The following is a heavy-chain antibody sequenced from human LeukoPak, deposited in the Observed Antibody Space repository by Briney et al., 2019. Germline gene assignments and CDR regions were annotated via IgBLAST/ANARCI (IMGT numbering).Heavy chain of an antibody. J-gene: IGHJ4*02. Sequence: GGSLRHSCAASGFTFSSYSMNWVRQAPGKGLDWVSYISSTSNTIYYADSVKGRFTISRDNAKNSLSLQMNSLRAEDTAVYYCARGGTTWAKIDYWGQGTLVTVSS. CDR2: ISSTSNTI. D-gene: IGHD1-7*01. CDR1: GFTFSSYS. CDR3: ARGGTTWAKIDY. V-gene: IGHV3-48*04.